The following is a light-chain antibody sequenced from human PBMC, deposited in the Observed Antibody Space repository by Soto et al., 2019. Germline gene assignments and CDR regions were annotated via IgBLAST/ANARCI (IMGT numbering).Light chain of an antibody. V-gene: IGLV1-40*01. CDR3: QPYDNSLNEWV. CDR2: GNN. CDR1: ASSIAARYD. Sequence: QSVLTQPPSVSGAPGQRVTISCTGTASSIAARYDVHWYQQIPGKAPKLLIYGNNNRPSGVPDRFSASKSGISASLAITGLQADDEADYYCQPYDNSLNEWVFGGGTKLTVL. J-gene: IGLJ3*02.